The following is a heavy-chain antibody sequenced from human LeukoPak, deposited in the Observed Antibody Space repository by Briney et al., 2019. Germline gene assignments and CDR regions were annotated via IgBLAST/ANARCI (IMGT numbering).Heavy chain of an antibody. CDR2: IYYSGST. Sequence: PSQTLSLTCTVSGGSISSGDYYWSWIRQPPGKGLEWIGYIYYSGSTYYNPSLKSRVTISVDTSKNQFPLKLSSVTAADTAVYYCARGSSSSGPHYYYMDVWGKGTTVTVSS. CDR3: ARGSSSSGPHYYYMDV. J-gene: IGHJ6*03. CDR1: GGSISSGDYY. V-gene: IGHV4-30-4*08. D-gene: IGHD6-6*01.